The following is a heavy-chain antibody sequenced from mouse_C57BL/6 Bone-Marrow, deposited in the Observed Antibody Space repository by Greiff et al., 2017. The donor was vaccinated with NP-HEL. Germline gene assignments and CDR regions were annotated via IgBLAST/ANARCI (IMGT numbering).Heavy chain of an antibody. Sequence: PGQGLEWLGYINPSSGYTKYNQKFKDKATLTADKSSSTAYMQLSSLTYEDSAVYYCASSDYYGSSYEGYWYFDVWGTGTTVTVSS. V-gene: IGHV1-7*01. CDR2: INPSSGYT. CDR3: ASSDYYGSSYEGYWYFDV. D-gene: IGHD1-1*01. J-gene: IGHJ1*03.